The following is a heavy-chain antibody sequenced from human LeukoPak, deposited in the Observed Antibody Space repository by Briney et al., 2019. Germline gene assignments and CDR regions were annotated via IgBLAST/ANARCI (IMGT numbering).Heavy chain of an antibody. Sequence: ASVKVSCKASGYTFSSYGISWVRQAPGQGLEWMGWISAYNGNTNYAQKLQGRVTMTTDTSTSTAYMELRSLRSDDTAVYYCARDQGSWYASNWFDPWGQGTLVTVSS. J-gene: IGHJ5*02. CDR1: GYTFSSYG. CDR3: ARDQGSWYASNWFDP. CDR2: ISAYNGNT. D-gene: IGHD6-13*01. V-gene: IGHV1-18*01.